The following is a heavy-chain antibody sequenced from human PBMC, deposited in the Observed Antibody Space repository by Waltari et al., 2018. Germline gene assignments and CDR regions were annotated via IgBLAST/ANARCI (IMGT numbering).Heavy chain of an antibody. D-gene: IGHD3-10*01. V-gene: IGHV4-34*01. CDR2: INHSGST. J-gene: IGHJ5*02. CDR3: ARATSPSTPLKLITMVRGARSNWFDP. Sequence: QVQLQQWGAGLLKPSETLSLNCAVYGGSFGGYYWSGISQPPGKGLAWIGEINHSGSTNYTPSHKRRDTISVDSSKHQFALTLSSVTAADTAVYYCARATSPSTPLKLITMVRGARSNWFDPWGQGTLVTVSS. CDR1: GGSFGGYY.